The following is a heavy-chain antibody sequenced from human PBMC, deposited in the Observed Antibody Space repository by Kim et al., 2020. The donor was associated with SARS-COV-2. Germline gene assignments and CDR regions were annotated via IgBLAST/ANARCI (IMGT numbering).Heavy chain of an antibody. CDR2: A. J-gene: IGHJ4*02. D-gene: IGHD4-17*01. CDR3: ARGLRTAVFDY. V-gene: IGHV1-46*01. Sequence: ATSGQRFQGRVTMTRDTSTSTVYMELSSLRSEDTAVYSCARGLRTAVFDYWGQGTLVTVSS.